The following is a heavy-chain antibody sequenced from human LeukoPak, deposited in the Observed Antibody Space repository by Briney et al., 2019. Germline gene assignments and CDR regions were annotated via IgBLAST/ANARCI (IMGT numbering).Heavy chain of an antibody. V-gene: IGHV3-30*02. D-gene: IGHD2-2*01. CDR1: GFTFSSYG. J-gene: IGHJ4*02. CDR2: IRYDGSNK. Sequence: GGSLRLSSAASGFTFSSYGMHWVRQAPGKGLEWVAFIRYDGSNKYYADSVKGRFTISRDNSKNTLYLQMNSLRAEDTAVYYCAKTTYCSSTSCLPPFDYWGQGTLVTVSS. CDR3: AKTTYCSSTSCLPPFDY.